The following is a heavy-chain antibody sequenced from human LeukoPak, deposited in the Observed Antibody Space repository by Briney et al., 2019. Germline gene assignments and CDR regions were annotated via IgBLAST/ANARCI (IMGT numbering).Heavy chain of an antibody. CDR1: GFTFSSYG. V-gene: IGHV3-30*18. CDR3: AKERWPNCGGDCYSDY. CDR2: ISYDGSSK. Sequence: VQPGRPLRLSCAASGFTFSSYGIHWVRQAPGKGLEWVAVISYDGSSKDYADSVKGRFTISRDNSKKTLYLQMNSLRPEDTALYYCAKERWPNCGGDCYSDYWGQGTLVTVSS. J-gene: IGHJ4*02. D-gene: IGHD2-21*02.